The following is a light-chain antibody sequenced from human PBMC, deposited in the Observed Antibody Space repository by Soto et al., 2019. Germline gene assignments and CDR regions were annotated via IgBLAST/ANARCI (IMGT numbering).Light chain of an antibody. CDR3: AAWDGSLNVYV. V-gene: IGLV1-44*01. Sequence: QSVLTQPPSASGTPGQRVTISCSGSSSNIGSNTVNWYQPLPRTAPKVLIYSNNQRPSGVPDRFSGSKSGTSASLAISGLQSEDEADYYCAAWDGSLNVYVFGTGTKLTVL. CDR2: SNN. J-gene: IGLJ1*01. CDR1: SSNIGSNT.